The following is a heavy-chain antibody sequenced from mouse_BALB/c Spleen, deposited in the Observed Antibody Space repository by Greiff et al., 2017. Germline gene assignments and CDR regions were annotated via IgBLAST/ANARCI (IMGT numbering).Heavy chain of an antibody. CDR2: ISYSGST. CDR3: ARGGITSMDY. Sequence: EVQRVESGPGLVKPSQSLSLTCTVTGYSITSDYAWNWIRQFPGNKLEWMGYISYSGSTSYNPSLKSRISITRDTSKNQFFLQLNSVTTEDTATYYCARGGITSMDYWGQGTSVTVSS. J-gene: IGHJ4*01. D-gene: IGHD2-4*01. CDR1: GYSITSDYA. V-gene: IGHV3-2*02.